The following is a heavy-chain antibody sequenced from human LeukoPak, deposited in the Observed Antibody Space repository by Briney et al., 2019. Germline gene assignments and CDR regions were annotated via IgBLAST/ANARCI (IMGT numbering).Heavy chain of an antibody. J-gene: IGHJ5*02. Sequence: GGSLRLSCAASGFTFSSYSMNWVRQAPGKGLEWVSSISSSSSYIYYADSVKGRFTISRDNAKNSLYLQMNSLRAEDTAVYYCARATFTHYYDSSGYYSDWFDPWGQGTLVTVSS. CDR2: ISSSSSYI. CDR1: GFTFSSYS. D-gene: IGHD3-22*01. CDR3: ARATFTHYYDSSGYYSDWFDP. V-gene: IGHV3-21*01.